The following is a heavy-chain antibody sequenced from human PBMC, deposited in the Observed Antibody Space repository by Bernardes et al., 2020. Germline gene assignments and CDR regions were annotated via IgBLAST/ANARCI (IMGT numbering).Heavy chain of an antibody. V-gene: IGHV4-39*01. CDR3: ARLGPGAALFLD. CDR2: IYYSGST. Sequence: SETLSLTCTVSGGSISSSSYYWGWIRQPPGKGLEWIGSIYYSGSTYYNPSLKSRVTISVDTSKNQFSLKLSSVTAADTAVYYCARLGPGAALFLDWGQGTLVTVSS. CDR1: GGSISSSSYY. J-gene: IGHJ4*02. D-gene: IGHD1-26*01.